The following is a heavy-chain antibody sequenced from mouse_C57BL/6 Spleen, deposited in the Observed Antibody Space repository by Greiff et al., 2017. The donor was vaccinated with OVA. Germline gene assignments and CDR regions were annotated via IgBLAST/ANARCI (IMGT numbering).Heavy chain of an antibody. CDR2: IYPRSGNT. D-gene: IGHD1-1*01. CDR1: GYTFTSYG. Sequence: VQLVESGAELARPGASVKLSCKASGYTFTSYGISWVKQRTGQGLEWIGEIYPRSGNTYYNEKLKGKATLTADKSSSTAYMELRSLTSEDSAVYFCARYGTVVATENYFDYWGQGTTLTVSS. V-gene: IGHV1-81*01. J-gene: IGHJ2*01. CDR3: ARYGTVVATENYFDY.